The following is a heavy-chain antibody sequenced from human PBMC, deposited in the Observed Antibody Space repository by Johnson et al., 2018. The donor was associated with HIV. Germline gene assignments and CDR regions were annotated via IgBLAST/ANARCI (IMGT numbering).Heavy chain of an antibody. J-gene: IGHJ3*02. CDR2: ISYDGNNK. CDR1: GFTFSSYG. V-gene: IGHV3-30*03. Sequence: QVQLVESGGGVVQPGRSLRLSCAASGFTFSSYGMHWVRQAPGKGLECVAVISYDGNNKYYADSLKGRFTISRDNSKNTVYLQMNSLRAEDTAVYYCARDGESHQLPLGDAFDIWGQGTMVTVSS. CDR3: ARDGESHQLPLGDAFDI. D-gene: IGHD1-1*01.